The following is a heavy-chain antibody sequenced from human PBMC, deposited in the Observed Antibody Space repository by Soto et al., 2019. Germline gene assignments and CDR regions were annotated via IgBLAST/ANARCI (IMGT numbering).Heavy chain of an antibody. CDR3: ARDGEIWYYYDSSRYFDY. CDR1: GGSISSYY. J-gene: IGHJ4*02. Sequence: SETLSLTCTVSGGSISSYYWSWIRQPPGKGLEWIGYIYYSGSTNYNPSLKSRVTISVDTSKNQFSLKLSSVTAADTAVYYCARDGEIWYYYDSSRYFDYWGQGTLVTVSS. V-gene: IGHV4-59*01. D-gene: IGHD3-22*01. CDR2: IYYSGST.